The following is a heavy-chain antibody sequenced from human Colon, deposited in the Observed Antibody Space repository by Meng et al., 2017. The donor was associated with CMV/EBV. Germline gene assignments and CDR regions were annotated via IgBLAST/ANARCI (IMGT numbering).Heavy chain of an antibody. CDR3: ARGLWFGELLGGYYYGMDV. D-gene: IGHD3-10*01. Sequence: GGSLRLSCAASGFTFWSHAMSWVRQAPGKGLEWVSAISGSGGSTYYADSVKGRFTISRDNAKNSLYLQMNSLRAEDTAVYYCARGLWFGELLGGYYYGMDVWGQGTTVTVSS. CDR2: ISGSGGST. V-gene: IGHV3-23*01. J-gene: IGHJ6*02. CDR1: GFTFWSHA.